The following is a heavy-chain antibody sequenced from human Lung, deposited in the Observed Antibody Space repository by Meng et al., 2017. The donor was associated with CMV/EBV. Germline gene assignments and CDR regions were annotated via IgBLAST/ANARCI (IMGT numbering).Heavy chain of an antibody. J-gene: IGHJ5*02. CDR2: ISAYNGNT. V-gene: IGHV1-18*01. CDR1: GYTFTSYG. CDR3: ARDLRGGYQGMGEFRNNWFDP. Sequence: ASXXVSXKTSGYTFTSYGISWVRQAPGQGLEWMGWISAYNGNTNYAQKFQGRVTMTRNTSISTAYMELSDLRSEDTAVYYCARDLRGGYQGMGEFRNNWFDPWXQGTXVTVSS. D-gene: IGHD3-16*01.